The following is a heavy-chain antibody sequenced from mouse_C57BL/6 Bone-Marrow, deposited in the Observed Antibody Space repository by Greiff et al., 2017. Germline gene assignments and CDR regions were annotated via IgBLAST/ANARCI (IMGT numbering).Heavy chain of an antibody. Sequence: DVKLVESGGGLVQPGGSLKFSCAASGFTFSDYGMAWVRQAPRKGPEWVAFISNFAYSIYYADTVTGRFTISRKNTKNTLYLEMSSLRSEDTAMYYCARLGNYYYGSKDAMDYWGQGTSVTVSS. V-gene: IGHV5-15*01. CDR1: GFTFSDYG. CDR3: ARLGNYYYGSKDAMDY. D-gene: IGHD1-1*01. CDR2: ISNFAYSI. J-gene: IGHJ4*01.